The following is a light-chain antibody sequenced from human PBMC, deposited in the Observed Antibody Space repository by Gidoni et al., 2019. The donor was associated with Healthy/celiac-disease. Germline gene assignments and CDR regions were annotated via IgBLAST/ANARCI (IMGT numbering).Light chain of an antibody. Sequence: QSALTQPAAVSGSPGQSITISCTGTSSDVGGYNYVSWYQQHPGKAPKLMIYDVSNRPSGVSNRFSGSKPCNTASLTISGLQAEDEADYYCSSYTSSSRVFGGGTKLTVL. V-gene: IGLV2-14*01. CDR3: SSYTSSSRV. CDR1: SSDVGGYNY. CDR2: DVS. J-gene: IGLJ2*01.